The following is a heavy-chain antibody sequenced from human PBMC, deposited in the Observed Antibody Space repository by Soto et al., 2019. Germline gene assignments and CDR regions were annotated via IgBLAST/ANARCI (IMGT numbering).Heavy chain of an antibody. Sequence: HPGGSLRLSCAASGFTFSSYWMSLFRQAPGKGLEWVANIKQDGSEKYYVDSVKGRFTISRDNAKNSLYLQMNSLRAEDTAVYYCERDSVSRHAFDIWGKGPMVTVSS. J-gene: IGHJ3*02. D-gene: IGHD1-26*01. V-gene: IGHV3-7*01. CDR3: ERDSVSRHAFDI. CDR2: IKQDGSEK. CDR1: GFTFSSYW.